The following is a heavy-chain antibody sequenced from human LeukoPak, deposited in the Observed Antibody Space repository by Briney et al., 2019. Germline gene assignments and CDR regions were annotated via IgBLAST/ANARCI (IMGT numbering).Heavy chain of an antibody. J-gene: IGHJ3*02. V-gene: IGHV4-59*01. CDR3: ASYDNSGYWAFDI. D-gene: IGHD3-22*01. Sequence: SETLSLTCTVSGRSISSYYWSWIRQPPGKGLEWVGYIYYSGSTNYNPSLKSRVNISVDTSKNPFSLKLSSVTAADTAVYYCASYDNSGYWAFDIWGQGTMVTVSS. CDR1: GRSISSYY. CDR2: IYYSGST.